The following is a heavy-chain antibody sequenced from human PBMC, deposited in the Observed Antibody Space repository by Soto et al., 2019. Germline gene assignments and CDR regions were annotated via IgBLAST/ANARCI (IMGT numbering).Heavy chain of an antibody. V-gene: IGHV1-2*04. Sequence: GASVKVSCKASGYTFTGYYMHWVRQAPGQGLEWMGWINPNSGGTNYAQKFQGWVTMTRDTSISTAYMELSRLRSDDTAVYYCARAGDNGSSARVDYWGQGTLVTVSS. CDR3: ARAGDNGSSARVDY. D-gene: IGHD6-6*01. CDR1: GYTFTGYY. J-gene: IGHJ4*02. CDR2: INPNSGGT.